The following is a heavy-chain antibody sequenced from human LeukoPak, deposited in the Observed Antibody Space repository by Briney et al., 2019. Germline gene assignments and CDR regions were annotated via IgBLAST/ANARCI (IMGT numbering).Heavy chain of an antibody. CDR2: IYYSGST. V-gene: IGHV4-31*03. CDR3: AKADDSSGYYYPISDV. D-gene: IGHD3-22*01. J-gene: IGHJ6*02. CDR1: GGSISSGGYY. Sequence: PSQTLSLTCTVSGGSISSGGYYWSWIRQHPGKGLEWIGYIYYSGSTYYNPSLKSRVTISVDTSKNQFSLKLSSVTAADTAVYYCAKADDSSGYYYPISDVWGQGTTVTVSS.